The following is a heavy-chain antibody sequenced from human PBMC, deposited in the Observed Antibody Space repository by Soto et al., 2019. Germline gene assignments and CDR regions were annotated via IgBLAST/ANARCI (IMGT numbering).Heavy chain of an antibody. Sequence: QVQLVQSGAEVKKPGSSVTVSCKASGGAFSSYTISWVRQAPGPGLEWMGGIIPIFGTAHYAQKFQGSVTITAYESTSTAYMVLRRPRSEDTAVYYCARGNHRWLQLWYFDLWGRGTLVTVSS. CDR1: GGAFSSYT. CDR3: ARGNHRWLQLWYFDL. CDR2: IIPIFGTA. V-gene: IGHV1-69*12. D-gene: IGHD5-12*01. J-gene: IGHJ2*01.